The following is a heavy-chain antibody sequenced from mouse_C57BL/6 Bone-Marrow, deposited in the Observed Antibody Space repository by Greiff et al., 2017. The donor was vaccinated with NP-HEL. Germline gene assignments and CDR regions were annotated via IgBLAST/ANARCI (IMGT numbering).Heavy chain of an antibody. V-gene: IGHV1-53*01. D-gene: IGHD1-1*01. J-gene: IGHJ1*03. CDR3: AGLITTVVAPYWYFDV. CDR2: INPSNGGT. Sequence: QVQLQQPGTELVKPGASVKLSCKASGYTFTSYWMHWVKQRPGQGLEWIGNINPSNGGTNYNEKFKSKATLTVDKSSSTAYMQLSSLTSEDSAVYYCAGLITTVVAPYWYFDVWGTGTTVTVSS. CDR1: GYTFTSYW.